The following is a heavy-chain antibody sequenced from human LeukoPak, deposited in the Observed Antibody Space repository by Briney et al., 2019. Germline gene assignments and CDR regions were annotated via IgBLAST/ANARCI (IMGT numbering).Heavy chain of an antibody. D-gene: IGHD6-13*01. Sequence: GESLKISCKGSGYSFTGYWITWVRQMPGKGLEWMGSIDPSDSYNKNSPSFQGHVTISADKFISTAYLQWSSLKASDTAMYYCARTISSWYSGIDYWGQGTLVAVSS. CDR1: GYSFTGYW. J-gene: IGHJ4*02. V-gene: IGHV5-10-1*01. CDR2: IDPSDSYN. CDR3: ARTISSWYSGIDY.